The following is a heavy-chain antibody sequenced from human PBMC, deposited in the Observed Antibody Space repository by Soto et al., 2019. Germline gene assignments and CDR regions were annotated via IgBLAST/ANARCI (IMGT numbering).Heavy chain of an antibody. CDR2: IYSGGST. V-gene: IGHV3-53*01. D-gene: IGHD6-13*01. CDR1: GFTVSSNY. J-gene: IGHJ3*02. Sequence: GGSLRLSCAASGFTVSSNYMSWVRQAPGKGLEWVSVIYSGGSTYYADSVKGRFTISRDNSKNTLYLQMNSLRAADTAVYYGESATGASAGSFAFDIWGQGTMVTVSS. CDR3: ESATGASAGSFAFDI.